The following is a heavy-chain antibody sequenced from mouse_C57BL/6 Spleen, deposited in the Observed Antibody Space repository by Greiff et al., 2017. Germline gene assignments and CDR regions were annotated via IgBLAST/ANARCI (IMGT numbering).Heavy chain of an antibody. V-gene: IGHV1-52*01. D-gene: IGHD4-1*01. CDR3: ARRLGQAWFAY. J-gene: IGHJ3*01. Sequence: VQLQQPGAELVRPGSSVRLSCKASGYTFTSYWMHWVKQRPIQGLEWIGNIDPSDSETHYNQKFKDKATLTVDKSSSTAYMQLSSLTSEDSAVYYCARRLGQAWFAYWGQGTLVTVSA. CDR2: IDPSDSET. CDR1: GYTFTSYW.